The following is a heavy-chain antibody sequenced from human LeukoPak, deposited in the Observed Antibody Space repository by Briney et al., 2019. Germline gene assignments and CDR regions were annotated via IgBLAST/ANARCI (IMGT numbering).Heavy chain of an antibody. D-gene: IGHD5-18*01. CDR2: ISYDGSNK. CDR3: AKDLMVYSYGQFDY. CDR1: GFTFSSYA. V-gene: IGHV3-30*04. Sequence: GRSLRLSCAASGFTFSSYAMHWVRQAPGKGLEWVAVISYDGSNKYYADSVKGRFTISRDNSKNTLYLQMNSLRAEDTAVYYCAKDLMVYSYGQFDYWGQGTLVTVSS. J-gene: IGHJ4*02.